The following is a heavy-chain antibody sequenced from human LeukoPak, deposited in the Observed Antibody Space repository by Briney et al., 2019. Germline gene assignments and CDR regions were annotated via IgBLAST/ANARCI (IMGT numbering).Heavy chain of an antibody. CDR3: ARDYGDYVKDYYYYYGMDV. Sequence: GGSLRLSCAASGFTFSSYEMNWVGQAPGKGLEWDSYISSSGSTIYYADSVKGRFTISRDNAKNSLYLQMNSLRAEDTAVYYCARDYGDYVKDYYYYYGMDVWAKGTTVTVSS. CDR2: ISSSGSTI. V-gene: IGHV3-48*03. D-gene: IGHD4-17*01. CDR1: GFTFSSYE. J-gene: IGHJ6*04.